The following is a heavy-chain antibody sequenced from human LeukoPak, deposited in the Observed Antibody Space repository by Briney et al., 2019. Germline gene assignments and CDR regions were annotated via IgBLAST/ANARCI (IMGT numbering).Heavy chain of an antibody. CDR3: ARSPMGAVAGTPVVY. J-gene: IGHJ4*02. CDR2: ISSSSSYT. CDR1: GFTFSDYY. V-gene: IGHV3-11*06. D-gene: IGHD6-19*01. Sequence: GGSLRLSCAASGFTFSDYYMSWIRQAPGKGLEWVSYISSSSSYTNYADSVKGRFTISRDNAKNSLYQQMNSLRAEDTAVYYCARSPMGAVAGTPVVYWGQGTLVTVSS.